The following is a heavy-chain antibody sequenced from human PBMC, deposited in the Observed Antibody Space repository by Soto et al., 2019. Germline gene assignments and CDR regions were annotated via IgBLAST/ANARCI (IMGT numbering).Heavy chain of an antibody. CDR1: GYTFTNYA. D-gene: IGHD6-19*01. Sequence: WASVKVSCKASGYTFTNYAIHWVRQGPGQRLEWMGWINAGNGKTKYSQKFQGRVTISRDTSASTAYMELNSLRAEDTAIYFCARVAYNHGWIFDYWGQGTLVTVSS. CDR2: INAGNGKT. CDR3: ARVAYNHGWIFDY. J-gene: IGHJ4*01. V-gene: IGHV1-3*01.